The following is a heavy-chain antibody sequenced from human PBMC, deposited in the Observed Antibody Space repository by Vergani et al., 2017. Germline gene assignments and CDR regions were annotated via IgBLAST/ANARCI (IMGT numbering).Heavy chain of an antibody. CDR2: IIPILGIA. D-gene: IGHD1-14*01. J-gene: IGHJ6*04. CDR1: GGTFSSYT. V-gene: IGHV1-69*08. Sequence: QVQLVQSGAEVKKPGSSVKVSCKASGGTFSSYTISWVRQAPGQGLEWMGRIIPILGIANYAQKFQGRVTITADKSTSTAYMELSSLRSEDTAVYYCARDRDATKPRKGYYYYGMDVWGKGTTVTVSS. CDR3: ARDRDATKPRKGYYYYGMDV.